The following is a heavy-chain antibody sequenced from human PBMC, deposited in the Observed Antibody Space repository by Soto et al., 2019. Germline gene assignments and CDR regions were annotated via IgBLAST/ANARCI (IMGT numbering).Heavy chain of an antibody. V-gene: IGHV4-39*01. D-gene: IGHD6-19*01. CDR1: GGSISSSSYY. Sequence: PSETLSLTCTVSGGSISSSSYYWGWIRQPPGKGLEWIGSIYYSGSTYYNPSLKSRVTISVDTSKNQFSLKLSSVTAADTAVYYCARRDGCFDYWGQGTLVTVSS. CDR3: ARRDGCFDY. J-gene: IGHJ4*02. CDR2: IYYSGST.